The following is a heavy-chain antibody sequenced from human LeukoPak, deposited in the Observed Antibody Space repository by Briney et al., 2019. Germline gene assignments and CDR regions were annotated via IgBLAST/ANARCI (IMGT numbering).Heavy chain of an antibody. V-gene: IGHV3-74*01. D-gene: IGHD3-16*01. J-gene: IGHJ4*01. CDR2: ITSDGSTT. CDR1: GFSLSDYW. CDR3: AGDYIWGRLF. Sequence: GSLRLSCVGSGFSLSDYWMHCVRQTPGKGLMWVSRITSDGSTTWYADSVKGRFTVSRDNAKNTLFLEMNSLRDEDTAVYYCAGDYIWGRLFWGQGTLVTVSS.